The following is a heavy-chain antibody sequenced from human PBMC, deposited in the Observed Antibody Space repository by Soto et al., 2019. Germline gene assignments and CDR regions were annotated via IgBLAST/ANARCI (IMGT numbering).Heavy chain of an antibody. CDR1: GFSLTNAGMG. CDR3: ARWSSKGTKYYGMDV. Sequence: QVTLKESGPVLVNPTETLTLTCTVSGFSLTNAGMGVSWIRQPPGKALEWLAHISSNDEKSYSPSLNSRLTISKDTSKSQVVLLMTDMDPVDTGTYYCARWSSKGTKYYGMDVWGPGATVTVSS. D-gene: IGHD2-8*01. J-gene: IGHJ6*02. V-gene: IGHV2-26*01. CDR2: ISSNDEK.